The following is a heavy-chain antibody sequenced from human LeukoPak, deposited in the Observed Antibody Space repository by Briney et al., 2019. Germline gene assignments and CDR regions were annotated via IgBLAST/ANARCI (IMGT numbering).Heavy chain of an antibody. D-gene: IGHD5-18*01. CDR3: ASGGYSYGVLGFDY. CDR1: GGTFSSYA. V-gene: IGHV1-69*01. J-gene: IGHJ4*02. CDR2: IIPIFGTA. Sequence: ASVKVSCKASGGTFSSYATSWVRQAPGQGLEWMGGIIPIFGTANYAQKLQGRVTITADESTSTAYMELSSLRSEDTAVYYCASGGYSYGVLGFDYWGQGTLVTVSS.